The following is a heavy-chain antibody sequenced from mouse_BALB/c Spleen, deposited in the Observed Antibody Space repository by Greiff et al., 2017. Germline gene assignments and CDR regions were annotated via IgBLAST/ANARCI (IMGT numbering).Heavy chain of an antibody. CDR3: ARRGGYDDAMDY. CDR1: GFAFSSYD. Sequence: EVHLVESGGGLVKPGGSLKLSCAASGFAFSSYDMSWVRQTPEKRLEWVAYISSGGGSTYYPDTVKGRFTISRDNAKNTLYLQMSSLKSEDTAMYYCARRGGYDDAMDYWGQGTSVTVSS. D-gene: IGHD2-2*01. J-gene: IGHJ4*01. V-gene: IGHV5-12-1*01. CDR2: ISSGGGST.